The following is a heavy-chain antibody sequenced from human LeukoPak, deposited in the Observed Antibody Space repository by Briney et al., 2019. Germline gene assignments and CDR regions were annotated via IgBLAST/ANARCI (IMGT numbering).Heavy chain of an antibody. J-gene: IGHJ1*01. CDR1: GFTFTIYW. CDR2: IHTAGSIT. V-gene: IGHV3-74*01. CDR3: TGTSSGYSPNF. D-gene: IGHD3/OR15-3a*01. Sequence: GRTLRLSCAVSGFTFTIYWTPWARQAPAKGLVCVARIHTAGSITGYADSVKGRFTISRDNAKNTLYRPVNSVRPEDTAVYHCTGTSSGYSPNFWGRGTLVTVSS.